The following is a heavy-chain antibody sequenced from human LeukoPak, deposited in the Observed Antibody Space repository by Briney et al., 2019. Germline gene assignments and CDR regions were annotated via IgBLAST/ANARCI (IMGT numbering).Heavy chain of an antibody. J-gene: IGHJ4*02. CDR1: GFTFSDYY. Sequence: GGSLRLSCAASGFTFSDYYMTWIRQAPGKGLEWVSYISSSGSTIYYADSVKGRFTISRDNAKNSLYLKMNSLRAEDTAVYYCARVAQLWFGNDYWGQGTLVTVSS. V-gene: IGHV3-11*04. D-gene: IGHD5-18*01. CDR3: ARVAQLWFGNDY. CDR2: ISSSGSTI.